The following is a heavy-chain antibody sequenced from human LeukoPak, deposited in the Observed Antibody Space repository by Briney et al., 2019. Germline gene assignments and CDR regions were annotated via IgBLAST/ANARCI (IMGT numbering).Heavy chain of an antibody. Sequence: GSLRLSCAASGFTFSSYAMHWVRQAPGKGLEWVAVISYDGSNKYYADSVKGRFTISRDNSKNTLYLQMNSLRAEDTAVYYCARDAAELLWFGESNYFDYWGQGTLVTVSS. J-gene: IGHJ4*02. CDR3: ARDAAELLWFGESNYFDY. CDR1: GFTFSSYA. D-gene: IGHD3-10*01. V-gene: IGHV3-30-3*01. CDR2: ISYDGSNK.